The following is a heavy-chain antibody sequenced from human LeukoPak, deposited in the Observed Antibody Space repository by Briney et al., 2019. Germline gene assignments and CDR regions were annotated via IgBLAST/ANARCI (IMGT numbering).Heavy chain of an antibody. V-gene: IGHV3-30*02. J-gene: IGHJ3*02. CDR3: ATQSSGWSWGHAFDI. D-gene: IGHD6-19*01. CDR2: IRYDGLDK. CDR1: GFIFSKND. Sequence: PGGSLRVSCEASGFIFSKNDMHWVRQAPGKGLEWVAFIRYDGLDKYYVDSVKGRFTIFRDNSKNTLYLQMISLRGDDTAVYYCATQSSGWSWGHAFDIWGQGTMVTVSS.